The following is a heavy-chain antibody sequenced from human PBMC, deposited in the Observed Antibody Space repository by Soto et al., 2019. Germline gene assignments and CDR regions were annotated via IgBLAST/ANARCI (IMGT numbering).Heavy chain of an antibody. J-gene: IGHJ3*02. CDR1: GCTFSDYY. V-gene: IGHV3-11*01. Sequence: GSQLPSGTASGCTFSDYYMSWIRQAPGKGPEWVSYISSASSTIYYADSVRGRFTISRDNAKNSLYLQMNSLRAEDTAVYYCASKQLLFGDGFDIWGQGTMVTVSS. CDR3: ASKQLLFGDGFDI. D-gene: IGHD2-21*01. CDR2: ISSASSTI.